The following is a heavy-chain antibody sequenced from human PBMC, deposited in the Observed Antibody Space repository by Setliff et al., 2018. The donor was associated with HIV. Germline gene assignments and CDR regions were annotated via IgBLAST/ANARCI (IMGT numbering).Heavy chain of an antibody. CDR3: ARPLLQQLVLGINWFDP. D-gene: IGHD6-13*01. Sequence: PGESLTISCAASGFSFSNYAMHWVRQAPGKGLEWVAVISYDGNNKYYADSVKGRFTISRDNSKNTLYLQMNSLRAEDTAVYYCARPLLQQLVLGINWFDPWGQGTLVTVSS. CDR1: GFSFSNYA. CDR2: ISYDGNNK. J-gene: IGHJ5*02. V-gene: IGHV3-30-3*01.